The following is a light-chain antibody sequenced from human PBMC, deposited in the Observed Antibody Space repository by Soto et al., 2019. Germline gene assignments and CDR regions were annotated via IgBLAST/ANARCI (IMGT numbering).Light chain of an antibody. Sequence: QSALTQPASVSGSPGQSITISCTGTSSDLGSYNLVSWYQHHPGKAPKLIIYEATKRPSGISSRFSGSKSGITASLTISALQAEDEADYYCSSYTTSGTLVFGGGTQLTVL. CDR3: SSYTTSGTLV. J-gene: IGLJ3*02. CDR1: SSDLGSYNL. CDR2: EAT. V-gene: IGLV2-14*02.